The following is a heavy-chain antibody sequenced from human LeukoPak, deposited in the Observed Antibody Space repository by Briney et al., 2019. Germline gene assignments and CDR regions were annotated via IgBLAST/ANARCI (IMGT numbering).Heavy chain of an antibody. D-gene: IGHD5-18*01. J-gene: IGHJ4*02. Sequence: PGGSLRLSCAASGFTFSSYGMHWVRQAPGKGLAGVAVIWYDGSNKYYADSVKGRFTISRDNSKNTLYLQMNSLRAEDTAVYYCAKDTAMVYYFDYWGQGTLVTVSS. CDR1: GFTFSSYG. V-gene: IGHV3-33*06. CDR3: AKDTAMVYYFDY. CDR2: IWYDGSNK.